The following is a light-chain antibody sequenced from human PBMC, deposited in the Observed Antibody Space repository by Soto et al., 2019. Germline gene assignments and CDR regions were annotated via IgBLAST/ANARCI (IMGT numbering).Light chain of an antibody. V-gene: IGLV2-14*01. CDR3: SSYTSSYNPVV. Sequence: QSVLTQPASVSGSPGQSITISCTGTSSDVGGYNFVSWYQQYPGKAPKLMIYEVSNRPSGVSRRFSGSKSGNTASLTISGLQTEDEADYYCSSYTSSYNPVVFGGGTKLTVL. CDR1: SSDVGGYNF. CDR2: EVS. J-gene: IGLJ2*01.